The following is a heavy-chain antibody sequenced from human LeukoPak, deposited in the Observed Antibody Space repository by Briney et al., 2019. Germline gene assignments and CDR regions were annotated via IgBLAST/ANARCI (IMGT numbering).Heavy chain of an antibody. J-gene: IGHJ5*02. Sequence: PGGSLRLSCAASGFTFSSYAMSWVRQAPGKGLEWVSAISGSGGSTYYADSVKGWFTISRDNSKNTLYLQMNSLRAEDTAVYYCAKSSSSSGYEWFDPWGQGTLVTVSS. CDR1: GFTFSSYA. CDR2: ISGSGGST. V-gene: IGHV3-23*01. CDR3: AKSSSSSGYEWFDP. D-gene: IGHD6-6*01.